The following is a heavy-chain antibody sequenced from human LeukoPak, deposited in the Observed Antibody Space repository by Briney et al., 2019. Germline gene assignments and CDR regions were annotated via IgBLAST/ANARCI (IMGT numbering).Heavy chain of an antibody. CDR1: GGFIRNYY. CDR2: IYYSGST. Sequence: PSATLSLTCTVSGGFIRNYYWSWIRQPPGKGLEWIGYIYYSGSTSYNPSLKSRVTISVDTSKNQFSLKLGSVTAADTAVYYCARNVPAGNYGMDVWGQGTTVTVSS. V-gene: IGHV4-59*01. CDR3: ARNVPAGNYGMDV. D-gene: IGHD2-2*01. J-gene: IGHJ6*02.